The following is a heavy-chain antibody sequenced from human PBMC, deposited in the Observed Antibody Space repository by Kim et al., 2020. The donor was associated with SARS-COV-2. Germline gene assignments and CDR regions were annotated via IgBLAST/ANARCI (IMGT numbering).Heavy chain of an antibody. J-gene: IGHJ5*01. CDR2: ISYDGSNK. CDR3: AKTSWVVAGMANDS. D-gene: IGHD5-18*01. V-gene: IGHV3-30*18. Sequence: GGSLRLSCAASGFTFSSYGMHWVRQAPGKGLEWVAVISYDGSNKYYADSVKGRFTISRDNSKNTLYLQMNSLRAEDTAVYYCAKTSWVVAGMANDSWG. CDR1: GFTFSSYG.